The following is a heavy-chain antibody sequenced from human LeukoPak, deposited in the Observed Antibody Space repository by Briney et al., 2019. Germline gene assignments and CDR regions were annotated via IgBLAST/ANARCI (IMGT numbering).Heavy chain of an antibody. CDR1: GGPITSGSYF. CDR2: IYTSGST. J-gene: IGHJ3*02. Sequence: SETLSLTCTVSGGPITSGSYFWTWVRQPAGKRLEWIGRIYTSGSTHYSPSFKSRVTMSLDTSKNQFSLRLSYVTAADAALYYCARDSGILKDALGIWGQGTMVTVSS. D-gene: IGHD3-10*01. V-gene: IGHV4-61*02. CDR3: ARDSGILKDALGI.